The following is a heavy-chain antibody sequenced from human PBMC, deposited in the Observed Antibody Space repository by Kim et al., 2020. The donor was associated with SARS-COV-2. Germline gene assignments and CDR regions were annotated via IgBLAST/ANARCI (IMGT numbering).Heavy chain of an antibody. Sequence: GGSLRLSCAASGFTFSPYPINWVRQTPGKGLEWISYISGSSTTIYYADSVRGRVTISRDNAENSVYLQMNSLRDEDTGVDYCARGAGSGHLFDYWGQG. V-gene: IGHV3-48*02. J-gene: IGHJ4*02. CDR3: ARGAGSGHLFDY. D-gene: IGHD2-8*02. CDR1: GFTFSPYP. CDR2: ISGSSTTI.